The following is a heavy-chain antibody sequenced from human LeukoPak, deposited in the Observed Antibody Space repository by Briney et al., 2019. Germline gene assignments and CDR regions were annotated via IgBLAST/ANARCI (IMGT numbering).Heavy chain of an antibody. D-gene: IGHD2-15*01. V-gene: IGHV1-2*06. J-gene: IGHJ4*02. Sequence: ASVKVSCKASGYTFTGYYMHWVRQAPGQGLEWMGRFNPNSGGTNYAQKFQGRVTMTRDTSISTAYMELSRLRSDDTAVYYCARVVVAATAYFDYWGQGTLVTVSS. CDR3: ARVVVAATAYFDY. CDR2: FNPNSGGT. CDR1: GYTFTGYY.